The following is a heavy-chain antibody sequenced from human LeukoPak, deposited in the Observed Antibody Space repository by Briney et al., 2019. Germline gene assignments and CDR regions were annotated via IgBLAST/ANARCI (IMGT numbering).Heavy chain of an antibody. CDR1: GFAFSSYA. V-gene: IGHV3-23*01. CDR3: AKDLARAAAGSDY. Sequence: PGGSLRLSCAASGFAFSSYAMSWVRQAPGKGLEWVSAISGSGGSTYYADSVKGRFTISRDNSKSTLYLQMNSLRAEDTAVYYCAKDLARAAAGSDYWGQGTLVTVSS. CDR2: ISGSGGST. D-gene: IGHD6-13*01. J-gene: IGHJ4*02.